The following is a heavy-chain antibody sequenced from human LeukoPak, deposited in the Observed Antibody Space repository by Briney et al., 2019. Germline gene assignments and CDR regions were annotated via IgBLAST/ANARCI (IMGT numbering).Heavy chain of an antibody. J-gene: IGHJ4*02. Sequence: SVKVSCKASGGTFSSYAISWVRQAPGQGLEWMGRIIPIFGTANYAQKFQGRVTITTDESTSTAYMELSSLRSEDTAVYYCARERAIAVVLFDYWGQGTLVTGSS. V-gene: IGHV1-69*05. CDR1: GGTFSSYA. CDR3: ARERAIAVVLFDY. D-gene: IGHD6-19*01. CDR2: IIPIFGTA.